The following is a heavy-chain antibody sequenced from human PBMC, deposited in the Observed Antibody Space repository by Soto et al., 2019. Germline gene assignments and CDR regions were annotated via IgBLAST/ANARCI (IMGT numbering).Heavy chain of an antibody. CDR1: GFTFSDYS. V-gene: IGHV3-48*01. J-gene: IGHJ4*02. CDR2: IRSSGNTI. CDR3: AREGSSRSYYYDY. D-gene: IGHD6-13*01. Sequence: GGSLRLSCAASGFTFSDYSMNWVRRAPGKGLEWVSYIRSSGNTIYYADSVRGRFTISRDSAENSLYLQMNSLRVEDTAVYYCAREGSSRSYYYDYWGQGTLVTVSS.